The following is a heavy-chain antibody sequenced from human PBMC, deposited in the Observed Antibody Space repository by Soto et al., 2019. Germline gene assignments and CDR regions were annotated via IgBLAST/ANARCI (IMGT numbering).Heavy chain of an antibody. CDR1: GYSISSNKW. CDR2: IYYSGNF. D-gene: IGHD3-16*01. Sequence: SETLSLTCAVSGYSISSNKWWGWIRQPPGKGLEWIGHIYYSGNFYVSPSLRSRITMSVDTSKNQFSLKLTSMTAADTAVYYCARGGDGFDLWGQGKMVTVSS. V-gene: IGHV4-28*05. CDR3: ARGGDGFDL. J-gene: IGHJ3*01.